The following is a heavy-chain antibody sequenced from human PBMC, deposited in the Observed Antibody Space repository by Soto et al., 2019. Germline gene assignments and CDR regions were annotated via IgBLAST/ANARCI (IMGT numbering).Heavy chain of an antibody. CDR1: GYTFTSYY. J-gene: IGHJ6*02. V-gene: IGHV1-46*01. Sequence: ASVKVSCKASGYTFTSYYMHWVRQAPGQGLEWMGIINPSGGSTSYAQKFQGRVTITADKSTSAAYMELSSLRSEDTAVYYCARVNAAAAELNYYYYGMDVWGQGTTVTVSS. D-gene: IGHD6-13*01. CDR3: ARVNAAAAELNYYYYGMDV. CDR2: INPSGGST.